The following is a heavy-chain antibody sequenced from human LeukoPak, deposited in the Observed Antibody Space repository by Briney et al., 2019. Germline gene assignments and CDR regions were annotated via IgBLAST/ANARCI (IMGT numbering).Heavy chain of an antibody. D-gene: IGHD3-22*01. CDR3: ARGAFYYYDSSGYTYYFDY. CDR1: GYTFTSYD. CDR2: MSPNSGNT. Sequence: ASVKVSXKASGYTFTSYDINWVRQATGQGLEWMGWMSPNSGNTGYAQKFQGRVTITRNTSISTAYMELSSLRSEDKAVYYCARGAFYYYDSSGYTYYFDYWGQGTLVTVSS. J-gene: IGHJ4*02. V-gene: IGHV1-8*03.